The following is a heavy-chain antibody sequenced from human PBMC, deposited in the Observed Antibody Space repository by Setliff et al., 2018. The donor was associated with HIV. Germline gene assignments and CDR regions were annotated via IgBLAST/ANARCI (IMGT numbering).Heavy chain of an antibody. V-gene: IGHV4-34*01. CDR2: IYHSGST. Sequence: SETLSLTCAVYGGSFSDYYWSWIRQPPGKGLEWIGEIYHSGSTIYNPSLKSRVTISVDTSKNQFSLKLSSVTAADTAVYYCARCPYYFDSWGQGTLVTVSS. CDR1: GGSFSDYY. CDR3: ARCPYYFDS. J-gene: IGHJ4*02.